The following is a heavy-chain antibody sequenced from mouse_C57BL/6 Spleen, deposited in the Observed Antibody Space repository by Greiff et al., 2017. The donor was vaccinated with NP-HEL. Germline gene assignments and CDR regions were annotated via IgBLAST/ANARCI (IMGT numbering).Heavy chain of an antibody. D-gene: IGHD1-1*01. Sequence: VQLQQPGAELVKPGASVKLSCKASGYTFTSYWMHWVKQRPGQGLEWIGMIHPNSGSTNYNEKFKSKATLTVDKSSSTAYMQLSSLTSEDSAVYYCARSSWDYGSSYDYAMDYWGQGTSVTVSS. J-gene: IGHJ4*01. CDR2: IHPNSGST. V-gene: IGHV1-64*01. CDR3: ARSSWDYGSSYDYAMDY. CDR1: GYTFTSYW.